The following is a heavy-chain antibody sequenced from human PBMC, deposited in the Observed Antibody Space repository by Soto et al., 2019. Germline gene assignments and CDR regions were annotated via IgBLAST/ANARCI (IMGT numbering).Heavy chain of an antibody. D-gene: IGHD3-10*01. Sequence: GASVKVSCKASGYTFTSYYIHWVRQAPGQALEWMGMINPSGGSTNYAQKFQGRVTMTRDTSTSTLYMDLSSLRSEDTAVYYCARVYGSGTHIPYDYWGQGTLVTVSS. CDR1: GYTFTSYY. CDR3: ARVYGSGTHIPYDY. J-gene: IGHJ4*02. CDR2: INPSGGST. V-gene: IGHV1-46*03.